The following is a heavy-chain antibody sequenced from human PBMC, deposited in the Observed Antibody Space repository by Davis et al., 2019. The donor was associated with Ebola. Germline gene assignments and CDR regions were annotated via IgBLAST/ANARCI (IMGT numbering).Heavy chain of an antibody. Sequence: GESLKISCAASGFTFSSYGMHWVRQAPGKGLEWVAFIRYDGSNKYYADSVKGRFTISRDNSKNTLYLQMNSLRAEDMAVYYCAKDLGLSSGYYALDYWGQGTLVTVSS. D-gene: IGHD3-22*01. CDR1: GFTFSSYG. CDR3: AKDLGLSSGYYALDY. V-gene: IGHV3-30*02. J-gene: IGHJ4*02. CDR2: IRYDGSNK.